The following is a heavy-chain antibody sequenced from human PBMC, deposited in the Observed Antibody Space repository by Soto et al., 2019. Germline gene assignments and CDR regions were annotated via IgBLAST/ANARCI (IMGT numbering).Heavy chain of an antibody. CDR1: GYTFTSYD. CDR3: ATSGVRGTWDYYYGMDV. J-gene: IGHJ6*02. Sequence: VSVKVSCKASGYTFTSYDINWVRQATGQGLEWMGWMNPNSGNTGYAQKFQGRVTMTRNTSISTAYMELSSLRSEDTAVYYCATSGVRGTWDYYYGMDVCGQGTTVTGSS. CDR2: MNPNSGNT. V-gene: IGHV1-8*01. D-gene: IGHD3-10*01.